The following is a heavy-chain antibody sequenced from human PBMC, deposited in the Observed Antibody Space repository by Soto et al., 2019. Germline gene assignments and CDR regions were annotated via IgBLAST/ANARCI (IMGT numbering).Heavy chain of an antibody. Sequence: SGPTLVNPTQTLTLTCTFSGFSLSTSGMCVSWIRQPPGKALEWLARIDWDDDKYYSTSLKTRLTISKDTSKNQVVLTMTNMDPVDTATYYCARIRRRWLQLRFSDAFDIWGQGTMVTV. CDR3: ARIRRRWLQLRFSDAFDI. J-gene: IGHJ3*02. V-gene: IGHV2-70*11. D-gene: IGHD5-12*01. CDR1: GFSLSTSGMC. CDR2: IDWDDDK.